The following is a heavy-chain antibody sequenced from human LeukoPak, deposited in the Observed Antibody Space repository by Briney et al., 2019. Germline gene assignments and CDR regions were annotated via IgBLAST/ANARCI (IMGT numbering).Heavy chain of an antibody. CDR3: ARAHRIAAADPYYYYGMDV. CDR1: GGSFSGYY. V-gene: IGHV4-34*01. J-gene: IGHJ6*02. Sequence: SETLSLTCAVYGGSFSGYYWSWTRQPPGKGLEWIGEINHSGSTNYNPSLKSRVTISVDTSKNQFSLKLSSVTAADTAVYYCARAHRIAAADPYYYYGMDVWGQGTTVTVSS. D-gene: IGHD6-13*01. CDR2: INHSGST.